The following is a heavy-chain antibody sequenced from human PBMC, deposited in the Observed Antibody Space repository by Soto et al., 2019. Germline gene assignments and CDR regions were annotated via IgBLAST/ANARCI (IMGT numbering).Heavy chain of an antibody. CDR2: IYYSGST. Sequence: SETLSLTCTVSGGSLSSYYWSWIRQPPGKGLEWIGYIYYSGSTNYNPSLKSRVTISVDTSKNQFSLKLTSVTAADTAVYYCARLSYYYDSSGYYPDTYYFDYWGQG. CDR1: GGSLSSYY. CDR3: ARLSYYYDSSGYYPDTYYFDY. D-gene: IGHD3-22*01. J-gene: IGHJ4*02. V-gene: IGHV4-59*08.